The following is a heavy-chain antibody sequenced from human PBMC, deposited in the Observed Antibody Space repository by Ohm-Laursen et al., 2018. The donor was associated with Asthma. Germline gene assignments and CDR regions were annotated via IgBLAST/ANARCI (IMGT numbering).Heavy chain of an antibody. CDR1: GGTFSSYA. J-gene: IGHJ3*02. CDR2: INPNSGDT. Sequence: SVKVSCKASGGTFSSYAISWVRQAPGQGLQWMGWINPNSGDTKYAQNFQAWVTMTRDTSISTAYMELGSLRSDDTAVYYCARGAANWGHFDTFDIWGQGTMVTVSP. D-gene: IGHD7-27*01. V-gene: IGHV1-2*04. CDR3: ARGAANWGHFDTFDI.